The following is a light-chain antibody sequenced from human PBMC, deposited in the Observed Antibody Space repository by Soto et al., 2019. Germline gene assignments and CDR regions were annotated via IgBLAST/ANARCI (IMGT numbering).Light chain of an antibody. CDR2: GAS. V-gene: IGKV3-20*01. CDR3: QQYGXSPPST. J-gene: IGKJ5*01. CDR1: QSVSSSY. Sequence: EIVVTQSPGTLSLSPGERATLSCRASQSVSSSYLAWYQQKPGQAPRLLINGASSRATGIPDRFSGSGSGTDFTLTISRLEPEDFAVYYCQQYGXSPPSTFGXGTRLEI.